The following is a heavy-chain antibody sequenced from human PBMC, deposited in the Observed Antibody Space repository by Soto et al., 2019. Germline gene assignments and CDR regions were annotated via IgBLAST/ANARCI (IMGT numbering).Heavy chain of an antibody. CDR3: AKDQREVGLWFGVYRNYYYGMDV. CDR2: ISGSGGST. Sequence: GGSLRLSCAASGFTFSSYAMSWVRQAPGKGLEWVSAISGSGGSTYYADSVKGRFTISRDNSKNTLYLQMNSLRAEDTAVYYCAKDQREVGLWFGVYRNYYYGMDVWGQGTTVTGSS. J-gene: IGHJ6*02. CDR1: GFTFSSYA. D-gene: IGHD3-10*01. V-gene: IGHV3-23*01.